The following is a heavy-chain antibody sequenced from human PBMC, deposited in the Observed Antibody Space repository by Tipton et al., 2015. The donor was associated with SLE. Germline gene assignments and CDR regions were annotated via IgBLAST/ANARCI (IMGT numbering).Heavy chain of an antibody. CDR2: IYTGGYT. Sequence: TLSLTCTVSGGPLSSYYWAWIRQPAGKGLEWIGRIYTGGYTKYNPSFENRVTVDASKDQFSLKLSSVTAADTAVYYCVICSPAGCAYFDYWGQGRLVTVSS. D-gene: IGHD2-15*01. V-gene: IGHV4-4*07. CDR3: VICSPAGCAYFDY. CDR1: GGPLSSYY. J-gene: IGHJ4*02.